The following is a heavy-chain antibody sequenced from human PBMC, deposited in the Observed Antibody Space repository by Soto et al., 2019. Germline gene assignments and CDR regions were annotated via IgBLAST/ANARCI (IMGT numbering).Heavy chain of an antibody. CDR1: GGSISSGDYY. J-gene: IGHJ4*02. D-gene: IGHD5-18*01. CDR3: ATANVDTAMARLDY. CDR2: IYYSGST. Sequence: SETLSLTCTVSGGSISSGDYYWSWIRQPPGKGLEWIGYIYYSGSTYYNPSLKSRVTISVDTSKNQFSLKLSSVTAADAAVYYCATANVDTAMARLDYWGQGTLVTVSS. V-gene: IGHV4-30-4*01.